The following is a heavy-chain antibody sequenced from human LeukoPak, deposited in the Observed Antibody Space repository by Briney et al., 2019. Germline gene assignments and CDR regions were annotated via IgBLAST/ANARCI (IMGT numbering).Heavy chain of an antibody. D-gene: IGHD6-19*01. CDR3: ARGWYSSSPPPYYYYYYMDV. J-gene: IGHJ6*03. V-gene: IGHV4-34*01. Sequence: SETLSLTCAVYGGSFSGYYWSWIRQPPGKGLEWIGEINHSGSTNYNPSLKSRATTSVDTSKTQFSLKLSSVTAADTAVYYCARGWYSSSPPPYYYYYYMDVWGKGTTVTVSS. CDR1: GGSFSGYY. CDR2: INHSGST.